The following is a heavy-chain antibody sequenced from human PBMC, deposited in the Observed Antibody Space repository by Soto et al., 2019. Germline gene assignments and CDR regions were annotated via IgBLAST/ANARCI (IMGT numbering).Heavy chain of an antibody. Sequence: EVPLVESGGGLVQPGRSLRLSCAASGFTFDDYAMHWVRQAPGKGLEWVSGISWNSGSIGYADSVKGRFTISRDNAKNSLYLQMNSLRAEDTALYYCAKDVAPQYYYGMDVWGQGTTVTVSS. CDR1: GFTFDDYA. J-gene: IGHJ6*02. V-gene: IGHV3-9*01. CDR3: AKDVAPQYYYGMDV. CDR2: ISWNSGSI.